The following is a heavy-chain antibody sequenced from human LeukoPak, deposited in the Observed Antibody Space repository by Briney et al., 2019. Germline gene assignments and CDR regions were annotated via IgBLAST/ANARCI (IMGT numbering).Heavy chain of an antibody. CDR2: MNPGSGNT. CDR3: ARLSETAAYYYTSGYYFLGY. Sequence: ASVKVSCKASGYTFVSYDINWVRKATGQGLEWMGWMNPGSGNTGYAQRFQGRVTMTRDTSTNTAYMEPSGLRSEDTAIYYCARLSETAAYYYTSGYYFLGYWGQGTLVTVDS. J-gene: IGHJ4*02. CDR1: GYTFVSYD. V-gene: IGHV1-8*02. D-gene: IGHD3-22*01.